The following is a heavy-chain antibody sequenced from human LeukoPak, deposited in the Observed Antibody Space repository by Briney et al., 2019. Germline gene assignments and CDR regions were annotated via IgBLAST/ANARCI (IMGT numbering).Heavy chain of an antibody. J-gene: IGHJ5*02. Sequence: ASVKVSCKASGGTFSSYAISWVRQAPGQGLEWMGGIIPIFGTANYAQKFQGRVTITADESTSTAYMELSSLRSEDTAVYYCARDVHGDYGSGWFDPWGQGILVSVSS. CDR1: GGTFSSYA. CDR3: ARDVHGDYGSGWFDP. D-gene: IGHD4-17*01. CDR2: IIPIFGTA. V-gene: IGHV1-69*01.